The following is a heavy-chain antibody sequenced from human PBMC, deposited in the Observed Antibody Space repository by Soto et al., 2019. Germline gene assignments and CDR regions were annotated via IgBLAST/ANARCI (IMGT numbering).Heavy chain of an antibody. CDR2: IGTSGDT. J-gene: IGHJ5*02. CDR1: GFTFSRYD. Sequence: EVQVVESGGGLVQPGGSLRLSCAASGFTFSRYDMHWVRQAPGRGLEWVSGIGTSGDTYYAGSVKGRFTISRENAKNSVYLQMNSLRAGDTAVYYCARGELGFDPWGQGTLVAVSS. D-gene: IGHD1-26*01. CDR3: ARGELGFDP. V-gene: IGHV3-13*01.